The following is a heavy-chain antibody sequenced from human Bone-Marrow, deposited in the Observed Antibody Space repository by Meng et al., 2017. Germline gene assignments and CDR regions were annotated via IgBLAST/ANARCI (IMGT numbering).Heavy chain of an antibody. CDR1: GYTFTGYY. CDR2: IIPIFGTA. V-gene: IGHV1-69*01. J-gene: IGHJ1*01. Sequence: RVLSGCGDKKHGVCVKFSFKASGYTFTGYYMHWVRQAPGQGLGWMGGIIPIFGTANYAQKFQGRVTITADESTSTAYMELSSLRSEDTAVYYCARGLPFQHWGQGTLVTVSS. CDR3: ARGLPFQH.